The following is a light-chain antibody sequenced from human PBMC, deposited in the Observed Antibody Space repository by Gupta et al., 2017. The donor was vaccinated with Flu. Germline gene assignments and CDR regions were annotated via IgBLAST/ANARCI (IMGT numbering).Light chain of an antibody. CDR3: QQYYSEST. CDR1: QSINNW. J-gene: IGKJ1*01. V-gene: IGKV1-5*03. CDR2: KAS. Sequence: DIQMTQSPSTLPASLGDRVTISCRASQSINNWLAWYQQRSGKAPKLLIYKASSLQSGVPSRFSGSGSGTEFTLTISSLQSDDFATYYGQQYYSESTFGQGTKVEVK.